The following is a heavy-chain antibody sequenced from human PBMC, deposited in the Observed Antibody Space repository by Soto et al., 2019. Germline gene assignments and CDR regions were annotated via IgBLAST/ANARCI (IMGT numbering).Heavy chain of an antibody. V-gene: IGHV1-18*01. CDR3: AREGPAPYYYYGMDV. CDR2: ISGYNGNT. Sequence: QVQLVQSRGEVKKPGASVKVSCKTSGYSFTTYGISWVRQAPGQGLEGMGWISGYNGNTNYAQKLQGRVTMTTDTSTSTAYMELRRLRSDDTAVYYCAREGPAPYYYYGMDVWGQGSTVTVSS. CDR1: GYSFTTYG. J-gene: IGHJ6*02.